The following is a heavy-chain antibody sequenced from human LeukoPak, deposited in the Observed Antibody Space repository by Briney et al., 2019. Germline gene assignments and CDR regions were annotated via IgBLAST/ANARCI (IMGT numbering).Heavy chain of an antibody. V-gene: IGHV3-49*04. D-gene: IGHD3-10*01. CDR2: IKGRAFGGTT. CDR1: GFPFGDYD. CDR3: TRRNRGGIRGVMFDP. Sequence: GGPLRLSCTASGFPFGDYDMSWVRLPPGKGLEWVGLIKGRAFGGTTEYATSVKGTFIISRDDSKNIVYLQMNSLKTEDAAVYYCTRRNRGGIRGVMFDPWGQGTLVTVSS. J-gene: IGHJ5*02.